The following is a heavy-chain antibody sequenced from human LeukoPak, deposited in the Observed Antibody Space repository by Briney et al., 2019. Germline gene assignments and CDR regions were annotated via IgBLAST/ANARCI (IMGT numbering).Heavy chain of an antibody. V-gene: IGHV1-3*01. Sequence: GASVKASCKASGYTFTSYAMHWVRQAPGQRLEWMGWINAGNGNTKYSQKFQGRVTITRDTSASTAYMELSSLRSEDTAVYYCARPPKYYYDSSGYYNYWGQGTLVTVSS. D-gene: IGHD3-22*01. CDR3: ARPPKYYYDSSGYYNY. CDR1: GYTFTSYA. J-gene: IGHJ4*02. CDR2: INAGNGNT.